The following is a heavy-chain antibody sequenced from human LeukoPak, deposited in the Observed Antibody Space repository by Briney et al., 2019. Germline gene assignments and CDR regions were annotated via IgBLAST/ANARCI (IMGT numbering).Heavy chain of an antibody. CDR2: IYHSGDT. D-gene: IGHD6-6*01. CDR3: ARYNFARPFDY. CDR1: GGSFSGYY. Sequence: KPSETLSLTCAVYGGSFSGYYWSWIRQPPGKGLEWIGYIYHSGDTNSNPSLKSRVTISMDTSKNQFSLKLSSVAAADTAVYYCARYNFARPFDYWGQGTQVTVSS. J-gene: IGHJ4*02. V-gene: IGHV4-34*10.